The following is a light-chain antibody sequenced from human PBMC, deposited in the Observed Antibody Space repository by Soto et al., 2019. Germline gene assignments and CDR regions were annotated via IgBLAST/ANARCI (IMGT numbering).Light chain of an antibody. Sequence: EIVLTQSPLSLPVTPGGPASISCRSSPSLLHSNGYTYVDWYLQKPGQSPQLMIYLVSNRASGVPSRFSGSGSGTEFTLTISSLQPDDVATYYCQHYNSYSEALGQGTKVDIK. CDR3: QHYNSYSEA. V-gene: IGKV2-28*01. CDR1: PSLLHSNGYTY. CDR2: LVS. J-gene: IGKJ1*01.